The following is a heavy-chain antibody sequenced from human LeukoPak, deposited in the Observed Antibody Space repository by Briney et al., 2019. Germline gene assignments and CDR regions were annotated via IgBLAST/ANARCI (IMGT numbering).Heavy chain of an antibody. J-gene: IGHJ5*02. CDR1: GFTFKNYA. CDR2: ISYDGSNK. D-gene: IGHD6-19*01. V-gene: IGHV3-30*04. Sequence: PGGSLRLSCAASGFTFKNYAMHWVRQAPGKGLEWVAVISYDGSNKYYADSVKGRFTISRDNSKNTLYLQMNSLRAGDTAVYYCAKDREQWLLMYWFDPWGQGTLVTVSS. CDR3: AKDREQWLLMYWFDP.